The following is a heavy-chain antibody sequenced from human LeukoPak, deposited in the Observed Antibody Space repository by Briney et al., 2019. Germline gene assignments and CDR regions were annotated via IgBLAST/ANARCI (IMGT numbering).Heavy chain of an antibody. CDR2: INLSGGNT. V-gene: IGHV1-46*01. CDR1: GYTFTSYY. Sequence: ASVKVSCKAAGYTFTSYYMHGVPHAPGQGVEWMRTINLSGGNTSYEQQLQGRVTRTRDTSTSKVYMELSSLRSEDTAVYYCARGGRGEGTGTTRVAFDIWGQGTMVTVSS. CDR3: ARGGRGEGTGTTRVAFDI. J-gene: IGHJ3*02. D-gene: IGHD1-1*01.